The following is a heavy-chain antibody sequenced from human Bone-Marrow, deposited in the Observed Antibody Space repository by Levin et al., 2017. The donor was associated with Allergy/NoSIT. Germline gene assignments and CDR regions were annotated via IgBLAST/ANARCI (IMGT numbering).Heavy chain of an antibody. CDR2: IGHSGRA. V-gene: IGHV4-38-2*01. CDR3: TRGSAYCSGGWCYSELDY. D-gene: IGHD2-15*01. CDR1: GYSISSGYY. Sequence: SQTLSLTCGVSGYSISSGYYWGWIRQAPGKGLEWIGEIGHSGRANSNPSLKSRISISVDTSQNQFSLKLRSVTAADTAVYYCTRGSAYCSGGWCYSELDYWGPGTLVTVSS. J-gene: IGHJ4*02.